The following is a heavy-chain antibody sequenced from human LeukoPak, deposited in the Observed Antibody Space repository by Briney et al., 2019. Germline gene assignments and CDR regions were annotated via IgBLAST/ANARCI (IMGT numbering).Heavy chain of an antibody. CDR3: ARGAGEQWRGGPFDY. J-gene: IGHJ4*02. CDR2: IYYSGST. CDR1: GGSTSSSSYY. Sequence: SSETLSLTCTVSGGSTSSSSYYWGWIRQPPGKGLEWIGSIYYSGSTYYNPSLKSRVTISVDTSKNQFSLKLSSVTAADTAVYYCARGAGEQWRGGPFDYWGQGTLVTVSS. V-gene: IGHV4-39*01. D-gene: IGHD6-19*01.